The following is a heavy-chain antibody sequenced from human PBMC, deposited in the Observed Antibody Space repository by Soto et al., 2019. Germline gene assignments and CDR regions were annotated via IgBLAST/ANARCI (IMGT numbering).Heavy chain of an antibody. D-gene: IGHD1-1*01. CDR2: IVVGSGNT. CDR3: AADVGTENYYCYYGMDV. CDR1: GFTFTSSA. Sequence: ASVKVSCKASGFTFTSSAVQWVRQARGQRLEWIGWIVVGSGNTNYAQKFQERVTITRDMSTSTAYMELSSLRSEDTAVYYCAADVGTENYYCYYGMDVWGQGTTVTVSS. J-gene: IGHJ6*02. V-gene: IGHV1-58*01.